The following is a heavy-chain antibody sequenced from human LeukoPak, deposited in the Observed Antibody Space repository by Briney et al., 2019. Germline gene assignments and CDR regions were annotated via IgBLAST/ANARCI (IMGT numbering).Heavy chain of an antibody. Sequence: SETLSLTCAVYGGSFNGYYRSWIRQPAGKGLEWIGRIYTSGSTNYNPSLKSRVTISVDTSKNQFSLKLSSVTAADTAVYYCARDSVPAAIPNSWFDPWGQGTLVTVSS. D-gene: IGHD2-2*01. V-gene: IGHV4-4*07. CDR3: ARDSVPAAIPNSWFDP. CDR1: GGSFNGYY. CDR2: IYTSGST. J-gene: IGHJ5*02.